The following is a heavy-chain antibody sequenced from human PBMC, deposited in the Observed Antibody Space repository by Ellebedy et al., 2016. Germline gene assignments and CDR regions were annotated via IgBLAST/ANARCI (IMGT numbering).Heavy chain of an antibody. CDR2: ISAGSDTT. D-gene: IGHD4-17*01. J-gene: IGHJ4*02. Sequence: GESLKISXAASGFTLSDYSMNWVRQAPGKGLEWVSTISAGSDTTRLADSVKGRFTVSRDSSKNSVYLRMNNLRVEDTAVYYCRQGHYADLWGQGTLVTVSS. CDR3: RQGHYADL. V-gene: IGHV3-23*01. CDR1: GFTLSDYS.